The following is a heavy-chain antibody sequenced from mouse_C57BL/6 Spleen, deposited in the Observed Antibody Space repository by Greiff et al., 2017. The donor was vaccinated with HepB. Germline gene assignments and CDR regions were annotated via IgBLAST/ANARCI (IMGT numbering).Heavy chain of an antibody. CDR2: IYPGSGST. Sequence: QVQLQQSGAELVKPGASVKMSCKASGYTFTSYWITWVKQRPGQGLEWIGDIYPGSGSTNYNEKFKSKATLTVDTSSSTAYMQLSSLTSEDSAVYYCARAYSNDPYWYFDVWGTGTTVTVSS. D-gene: IGHD2-12*01. V-gene: IGHV1-55*01. CDR3: ARAYSNDPYWYFDV. J-gene: IGHJ1*03. CDR1: GYTFTSYW.